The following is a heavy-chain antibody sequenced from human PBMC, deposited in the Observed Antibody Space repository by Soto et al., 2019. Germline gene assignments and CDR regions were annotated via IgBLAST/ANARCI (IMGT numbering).Heavy chain of an antibody. CDR2: ISGGGETT. CDR1: GFTFSSYA. Sequence: EVQLLESGGGLVQPGGSLRLSCAASGFTFSSYAMWWVRQAPGKGLECVSAISGGGETTYYADSVKGRFTISRDISKNTLYLQMNSLRAEDTAVYYCAFISGSGSYYFDYWGQGTLVTVSS. D-gene: IGHD3-10*01. J-gene: IGHJ4*02. CDR3: AFISGSGSYYFDY. V-gene: IGHV3-23*01.